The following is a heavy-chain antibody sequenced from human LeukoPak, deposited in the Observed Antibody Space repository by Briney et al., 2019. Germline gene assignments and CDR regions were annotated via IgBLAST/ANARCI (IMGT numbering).Heavy chain of an antibody. D-gene: IGHD3-10*01. CDR3: ARNGSGRGVAGFDY. J-gene: IGHJ4*02. CDR2: INAGNGNT. V-gene: IGHV1-3*01. Sequence: ASVKVSCKASGYTITSYAMHWVRQAPGQRLEWMGWINAGNGNTKYSQKFQGRVTITRDTSASTAYMELSSLRSEDTAVYYCARNGSGRGVAGFDYWGQGTLVTVSS. CDR1: GYTITSYA.